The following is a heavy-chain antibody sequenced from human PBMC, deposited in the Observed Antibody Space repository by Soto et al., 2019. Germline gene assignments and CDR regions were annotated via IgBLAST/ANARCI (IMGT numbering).Heavy chain of an antibody. V-gene: IGHV1-2*04. CDR1: GYTFTGYY. CDR3: ARGALPITGDVLDY. Sequence: ASVKVSCKASGYTFTGYYMHWVRQAPGQGLEWMGWINPNSGGTNYAQKFQGWVTMTRDTSISTANMELSRLRSDDTAVYYCARGALPITGDVLDYWGQGTLVTVSS. CDR2: INPNSGGT. J-gene: IGHJ4*02. D-gene: IGHD7-27*01.